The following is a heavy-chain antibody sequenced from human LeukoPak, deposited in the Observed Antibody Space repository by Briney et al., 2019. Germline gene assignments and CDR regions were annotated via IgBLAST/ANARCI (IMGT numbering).Heavy chain of an antibody. CDR3: ARFSSGWYYFDY. Sequence: PGGSLRLSCAASGFTFSDYYMSWIRQAPGKGLEWVSYISSRSSHTNYADSVKGRFTTSRDNTKNSLYLQMNSLTAEDTAVYYCARFSSGWYYFDYWGQGTLVTVSS. D-gene: IGHD6-19*01. J-gene: IGHJ4*02. CDR2: ISSRSSHT. V-gene: IGHV3-11*03. CDR1: GFTFSDYY.